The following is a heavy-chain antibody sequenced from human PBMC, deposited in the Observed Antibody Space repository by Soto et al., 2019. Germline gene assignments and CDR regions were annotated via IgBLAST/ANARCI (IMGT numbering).Heavy chain of an antibody. CDR2: ISGSGDRT. J-gene: IGHJ5*02. Sequence: GGSLRLSCAASGFTFSTSAMTWVRQAPGKGLEWVSGISGSGDRTYHADSVKGRFTISRDNSKNTLYLRMISLRAEDTAVYYCAKTPGTTGWFDPWGQGTLVTVSS. CDR1: GFTFSTSA. V-gene: IGHV3-23*01. CDR3: AKTPGTTGWFDP. D-gene: IGHD1-7*01.